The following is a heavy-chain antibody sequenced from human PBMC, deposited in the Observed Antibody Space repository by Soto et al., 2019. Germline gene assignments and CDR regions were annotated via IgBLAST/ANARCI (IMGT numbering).Heavy chain of an antibody. CDR3: ARLGTTDAFDI. D-gene: IGHD1-7*01. V-gene: IGHV1-8*01. Sequence: ASVKVSCKACGDTFTSYDINWVRQATGQGLEWMGWMNPNSGNTGYAQKFQGRVTMTRNTSISTAYMELSSLRSEDTAVYYCARLGTTDAFDIWGQGTMVTVSS. CDR1: GDTFTSYD. CDR2: MNPNSGNT. J-gene: IGHJ3*02.